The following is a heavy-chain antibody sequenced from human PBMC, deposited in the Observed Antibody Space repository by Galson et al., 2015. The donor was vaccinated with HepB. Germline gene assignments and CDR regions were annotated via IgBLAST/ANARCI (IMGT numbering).Heavy chain of an antibody. CDR3: ARMMALWAFDI. J-gene: IGHJ3*02. Sequence: SLRLSCAASGFTFSSYSMNWVRQAPGKGLEWVSSISSSSSYIYYADSVKGRFTISRDNAKNSLYLQMNSLRAEDTAVYYCARMMALWAFDIWGQGTMVTVSS. V-gene: IGHV3-21*01. CDR2: ISSSSSYI. CDR1: GFTFSSYS. D-gene: IGHD5-24*01.